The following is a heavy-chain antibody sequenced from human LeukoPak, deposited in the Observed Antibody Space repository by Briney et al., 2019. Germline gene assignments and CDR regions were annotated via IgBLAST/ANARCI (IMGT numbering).Heavy chain of an antibody. CDR1: GGSFSSYA. Sequence: ASVKVSCKASGGSFSSYAVSWVRQGPGQGLEWVGGIFPIFGTVNSAQTLQGRVTITADKFTSTGYMEMCSPRCEDTGVYCSAKVLDSGYDCYYFDYWGQGILVTVSS. CDR3: AKVLDSGYDCYYFDY. V-gene: IGHV1-69*06. J-gene: IGHJ4*02. CDR2: IFPIFGTV. D-gene: IGHD5-12*01.